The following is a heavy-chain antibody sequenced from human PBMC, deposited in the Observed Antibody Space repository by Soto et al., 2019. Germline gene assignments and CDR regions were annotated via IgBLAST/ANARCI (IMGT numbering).Heavy chain of an antibody. J-gene: IGHJ4*02. CDR2: ISYDGSNK. CDR3: AKDRQHLYYFDY. Sequence: PGGSLRLSCAASGFTFSSYGMHWVRQAPGKGLEWVAVISYDGSNKYYADSVKGRFTISRDNSKNTLYLQMNSLRAEDTAVYYCAKDRQHLYYFDYWGQGTLVTVSS. CDR1: GFTFSSYG. D-gene: IGHD6-13*01. V-gene: IGHV3-30*18.